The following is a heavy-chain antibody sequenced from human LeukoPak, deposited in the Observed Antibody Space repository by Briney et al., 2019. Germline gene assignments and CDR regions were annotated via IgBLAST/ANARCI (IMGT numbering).Heavy chain of an antibody. D-gene: IGHD3-22*01. J-gene: IGHJ6*02. V-gene: IGHV4-59*01. CDR2: IYDSGST. CDR1: GGSISSYY. Sequence: SETLSLTCTVSGGSISSYYWSWIRQPPGKGLEWIGYIYDSGSTNYNPSLKSRVTISVDTSKNRFSLKLSSVTAADTAVYYCARVKGYYDSSSYRYHFYGMDVWGQGTTVTVSS. CDR3: ARVKGYYDSSSYRYHFYGMDV.